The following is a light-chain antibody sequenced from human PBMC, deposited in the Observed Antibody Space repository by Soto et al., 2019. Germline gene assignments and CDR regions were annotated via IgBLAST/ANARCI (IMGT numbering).Light chain of an antibody. J-gene: IGKJ1*01. V-gene: IGKV3-20*01. CDR1: QSVSSSY. CDR2: GAS. Sequence: ETVLTQSPGTLSLSPGERATLSCRASQSVSSSYLAWYQQKPGQAPRLLIYGASSRATGIPDRFSGSGSGTDFTLTLSRLEPEDFAVYYRQQYGSSPWTFGQGTKVEIK. CDR3: QQYGSSPWT.